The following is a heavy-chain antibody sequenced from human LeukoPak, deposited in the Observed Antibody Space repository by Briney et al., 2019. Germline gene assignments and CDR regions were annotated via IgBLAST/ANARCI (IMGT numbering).Heavy chain of an antibody. CDR2: IIPILGIA. D-gene: IGHD6-6*01. V-gene: IGHV1-69*04. CDR3: ARDSSIAARDSYNWFDP. J-gene: IGHJ5*02. CDR1: GGIFSSYT. Sequence: GASVKVSCKASGGIFSSYTISWVRQAPGQGLEWMGRIIPILGIANYAQKFQGRVTNTADKSKSTAYMELSSLRSEDTAVYYCARDSSIAARDSYNWFDPWGKGTLVTVSS.